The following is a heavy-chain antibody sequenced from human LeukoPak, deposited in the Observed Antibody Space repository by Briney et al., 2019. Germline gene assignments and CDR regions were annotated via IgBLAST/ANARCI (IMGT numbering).Heavy chain of an antibody. CDR2: ISYDGSNK. Sequence: PGGSLRLSCAASGFTFSSHSIHWVRQAPGKGLEWVAVISYDGSNKYYADSVKGRFTISRDNSKNTLYLQMNSLRAEDTAVYYCAREYGDKLDYWGQGTLVTVSS. CDR1: GFTFSSHS. V-gene: IGHV3-30-3*01. J-gene: IGHJ4*02. CDR3: AREYGDKLDY. D-gene: IGHD4-17*01.